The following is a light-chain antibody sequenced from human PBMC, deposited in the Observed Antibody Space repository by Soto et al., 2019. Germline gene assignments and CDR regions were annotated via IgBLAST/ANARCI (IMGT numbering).Light chain of an antibody. CDR3: QQYNSYLMYT. Sequence: DIQMTQSPSTLSASVGARVTITCRASQSISSWLAWYQQKPGKAPKLLIYKASSLESGVPSRFIGSGSGTEFTLTISSLQPDDFATYYCQQYNSYLMYTFGQGTKLEIK. J-gene: IGKJ2*01. CDR1: QSISSW. CDR2: KAS. V-gene: IGKV1-5*03.